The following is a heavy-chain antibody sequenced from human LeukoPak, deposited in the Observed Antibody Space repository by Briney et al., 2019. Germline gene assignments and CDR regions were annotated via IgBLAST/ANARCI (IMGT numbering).Heavy chain of an antibody. J-gene: IGHJ4*02. Sequence: GGPLRLSCAASGFTFSSYAMSWVRQAPGKGLEWVSAISGSGGSTYYADSVKGRFTIPRDNSKNTLYLQMNSLRAEDTAVYYCAKQAARWFGKLLVDYWGQGTLVTVSS. CDR1: GFTFSSYA. CDR3: AKQAARWFGKLLVDY. CDR2: ISGSGGST. D-gene: IGHD3-10*01. V-gene: IGHV3-23*01.